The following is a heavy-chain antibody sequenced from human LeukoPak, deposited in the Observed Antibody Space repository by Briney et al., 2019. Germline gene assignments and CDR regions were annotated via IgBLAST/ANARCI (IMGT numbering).Heavy chain of an antibody. Sequence: GGSLRLSCVASGFTFSSYGMHWVRQAPGKGLEWVAVISSDGKTEIYADSVRGRFTISRDNSKGTHYLQMNSLRSGDTAVYYCAKAQPTLISRSFDCWGQGALVTDSS. CDR2: ISSDGKTE. CDR1: GFTFSSYG. J-gene: IGHJ4*02. CDR3: AKAQPTLISRSFDC. V-gene: IGHV3-30*18. D-gene: IGHD3-10*01.